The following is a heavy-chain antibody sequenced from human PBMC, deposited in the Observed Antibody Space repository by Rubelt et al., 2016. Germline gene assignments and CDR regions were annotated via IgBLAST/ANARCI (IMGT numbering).Heavy chain of an antibody. CDR1: GFSFSRYW. Sequence: VMTGGSLRLSCVGSGFSFSRYWMQWVRQAPGKGLVWVSRINSDGSSTTYADSVKGRFTISRDNAKNTLYLQMNTLRAEDTAVYYCARVRSGGNDAFDIWGQGTMVTVSS. D-gene: IGHD3-16*01. V-gene: IGHV3-74*01. CDR2: INSDGSST. CDR3: ARVRSGGNDAFDI. J-gene: IGHJ3*02.